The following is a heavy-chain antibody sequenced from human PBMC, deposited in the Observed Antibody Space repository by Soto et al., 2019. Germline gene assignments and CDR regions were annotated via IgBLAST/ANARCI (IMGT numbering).Heavy chain of an antibody. CDR2: ISAAGDP. CDR1: GFTFRNYD. J-gene: IGHJ6*02. V-gene: IGHV3-13*05. CDR3: ARTDRDFYGLDV. Sequence: EVQLVESGGGLVQPGGSLRLSCEASGFTFRNYDIHCVRQGTGKGLEWVSGISAAGDPDYADSVEGRFTITRENDQNSFFLQMNSLRVGETAVYYCARTDRDFYGLDVWGQGTTVIVSS.